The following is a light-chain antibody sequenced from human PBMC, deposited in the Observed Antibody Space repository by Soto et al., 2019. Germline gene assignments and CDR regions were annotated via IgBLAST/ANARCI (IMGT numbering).Light chain of an antibody. CDR3: QHFKSFPIN. Sequence: DIQLTPSPSSLSASVGDRVTITCRASPGISTLLAWYQQKPGKAPKVLIYESSLLQSGVPSRFSGSGSGTDFTLTISSLQPEDFATYYCQHFKSFPINFGQGTQLEIK. CDR2: ESS. V-gene: IGKV1-9*01. J-gene: IGKJ5*01. CDR1: PGISTL.